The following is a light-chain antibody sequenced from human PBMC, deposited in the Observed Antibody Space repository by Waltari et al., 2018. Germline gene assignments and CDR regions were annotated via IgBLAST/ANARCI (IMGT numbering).Light chain of an antibody. J-gene: IGLJ1*01. CDR2: SNS. CDR3: AAWDDSLNGYV. Sequence: QSALTLPASVSGSPGQSITIPCTGTSNDVGSYNRVSWYQQHPGKAPQLLTYSNSQRPSGVPDRFSGSKSGTSASLAISGLQSKDEADYYCAAWDDSLNGYVFGTGTTVTVL. V-gene: IGLV2-14*02. CDR1: SNDVGSYNR.